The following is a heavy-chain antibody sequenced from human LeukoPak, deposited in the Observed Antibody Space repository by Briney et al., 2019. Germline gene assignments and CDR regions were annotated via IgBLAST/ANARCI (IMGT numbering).Heavy chain of an antibody. CDR2: IKQDGSEK. V-gene: IGHV3-7*01. D-gene: IGHD4-11*01. J-gene: IGHJ6*03. CDR1: GFTFNNYA. Sequence: GGSLRLSCAASGFTFNNYAISWVRQAPGKGLEWVANIKQDGSEKYYVDSVKGRFTISRDNAKNSLYLQMSSLRAEDTAVYYCTRVEETATTAAIIRKYSYYYYYMDVWGKGNTVTVSS. CDR3: TRVEETATTAAIIRKYSYYYYYMDV.